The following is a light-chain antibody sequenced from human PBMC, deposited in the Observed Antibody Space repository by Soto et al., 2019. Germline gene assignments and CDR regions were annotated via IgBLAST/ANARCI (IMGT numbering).Light chain of an antibody. CDR1: QSVSNK. V-gene: IGKV3-15*01. Sequence: EIVMTQSPATLSVSPGERATLSCRSSQSVSNKLLWNQQKPGQAPRLLIYAASTRATGIPARFSGSGSETEFTLTISSLQSEDLAVYYCQQYANWPKTFGQGTKVDIK. CDR3: QQYANWPKT. CDR2: AAS. J-gene: IGKJ1*01.